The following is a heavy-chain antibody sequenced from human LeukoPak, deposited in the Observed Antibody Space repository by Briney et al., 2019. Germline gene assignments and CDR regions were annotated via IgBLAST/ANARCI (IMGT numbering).Heavy chain of an antibody. V-gene: IGHV3-23*01. CDR3: AKDTALLWFGELSWAFDY. D-gene: IGHD3-10*01. J-gene: IGHJ4*02. CDR2: ISGSGGST. CDR1: GFTFSSYA. Sequence: GGSLRLSCAASGFTFSSYAMSWVRQAPGKGLDWVSAISGSGGSTYYADSVKGRFTISRDNSKNTLYLQMNSLRAEDTAVYYCAKDTALLWFGELSWAFDYWGQGTLVTVSS.